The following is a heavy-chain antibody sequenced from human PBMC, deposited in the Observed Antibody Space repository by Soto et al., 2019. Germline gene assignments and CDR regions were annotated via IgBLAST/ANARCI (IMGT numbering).Heavy chain of an antibody. CDR3: ARTCIAAAGTVWFDP. Sequence: DLEWLAHIFSNDEKSYSTSLKSRLTISKDTSKSQVVLTMTNMDPVDTATYYCARTCIAAAGTVWFDPWGQGTLVTVSS. D-gene: IGHD6-13*01. V-gene: IGHV2-26*01. J-gene: IGHJ5*02. CDR2: IFSNDEK.